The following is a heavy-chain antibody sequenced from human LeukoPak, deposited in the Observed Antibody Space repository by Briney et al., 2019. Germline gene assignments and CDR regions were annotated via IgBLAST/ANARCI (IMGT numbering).Heavy chain of an antibody. V-gene: IGHV5-51*01. CDR1: GYSFTCYW. J-gene: IGHJ4*02. CDR2: IYPGDSYT. CDR3: ARQYRYCSSTSCYAPDY. Sequence: GESLKISCKGSGYSFTCYWIGWVRQMPGKGLEWMGIIYPGDSYTRYSPSFQGQVTISATKSIRTAFLQWSSLKASDTAMYYCARQYRYCSSTSCYAPDYWGQGTLVTVSS. D-gene: IGHD2-2*01.